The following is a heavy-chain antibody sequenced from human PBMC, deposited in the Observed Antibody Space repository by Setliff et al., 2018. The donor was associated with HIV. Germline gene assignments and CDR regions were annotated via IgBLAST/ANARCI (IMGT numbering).Heavy chain of an antibody. CDR1: GFTFRNYW. CDR3: AGVWEGWFHYYYYYYMDV. Sequence: GGSLRLSCAASGFTFRNYWMHWVRQAPGKGLVWVSRIDGDGSGTSYADSVQGRFTISRDNAKNSLYLQMNSLRAEDTAVYYCAGVWEGWFHYYYYYYMDVWGKGTTVTVSS. D-gene: IGHD6-19*01. J-gene: IGHJ6*03. CDR2: IDGDGSGT. V-gene: IGHV3-74*01.